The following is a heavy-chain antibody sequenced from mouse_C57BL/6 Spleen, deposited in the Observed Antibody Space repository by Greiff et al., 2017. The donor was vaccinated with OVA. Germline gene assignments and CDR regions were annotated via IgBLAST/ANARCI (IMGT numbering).Heavy chain of an antibody. CDR2: IWSDGST. D-gene: IGHD1-3*01. CDR3: ARHPYRTRDYAMDY. J-gene: IGHJ4*01. CDR1: GFSLTSYG. V-gene: IGHV2-6-1*01. Sequence: VQLQESGPGLVAPSQSLSITCTVSGFSLTSYGVHWVRQPPGKGLEWLVVIWSDGSTTYNSALKSRLSISKDNSKSQVFLKMNSLQTDDTAMYYCARHPYRTRDYAMDYWGQGTSVTVSS.